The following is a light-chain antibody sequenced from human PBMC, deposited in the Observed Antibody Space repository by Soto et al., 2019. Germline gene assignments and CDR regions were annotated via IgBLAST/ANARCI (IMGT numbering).Light chain of an antibody. J-gene: IGKJ1*01. CDR3: QQYNNWPRT. V-gene: IGKV3-15*01. Sequence: EIVFTQSPSTLSLSPGERATLSCRASQSVSSSYLAWYQQKPGQAPRLLIHGATTRATGIPARFSGSGSGTEFTLTISSLQSEDFAVYYCQQYNNWPRTFGQGTKVDIK. CDR2: GAT. CDR1: QSVSSSY.